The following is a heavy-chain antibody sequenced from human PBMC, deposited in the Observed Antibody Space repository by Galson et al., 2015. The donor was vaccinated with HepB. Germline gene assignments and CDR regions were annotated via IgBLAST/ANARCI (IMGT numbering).Heavy chain of an antibody. D-gene: IGHD5/OR15-5a*01. Sequence: SLRLSCAASGFTFSDYSMNWVRQAPGKGLEWVSSISSSSSYIYYADSVKGRFTISRDNAQNSLYLQMSSLRAEDTAVYYCARGPGLDFDYWGQGTLVTVSS. J-gene: IGHJ4*02. V-gene: IGHV3-21*06. CDR1: GFTFSDYS. CDR3: ARGPGLDFDY. CDR2: ISSSSSYI.